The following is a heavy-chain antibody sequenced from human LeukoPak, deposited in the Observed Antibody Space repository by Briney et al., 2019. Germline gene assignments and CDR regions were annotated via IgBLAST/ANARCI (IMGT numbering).Heavy chain of an antibody. V-gene: IGHV5-51*01. CDR1: GYSFANYW. CDR2: IHPGDSDT. J-gene: IGHJ6*02. CDR3: ARKVHYYYYGMDV. Sequence: GESLKISCEGSGYSFANYWIAWMRQMPGKGLEWMGIIHPGDSDTRYSPSFQGQVTISADKSISTAYLQWSSLKASDTAMYYCARKVHYYYYGMDVWGQGTTVTVSS.